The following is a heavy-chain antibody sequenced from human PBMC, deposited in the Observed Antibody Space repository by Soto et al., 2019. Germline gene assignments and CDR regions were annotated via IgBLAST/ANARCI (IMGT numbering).Heavy chain of an antibody. CDR2: IIPMFRSS. D-gene: IGHD3-10*02. J-gene: IGHJ4*02. V-gene: IGHV1-69*01. CDR1: GGTFTDYA. Sequence: QVQLVQSGAEAKKPGSSVKVSCKASGGTFTDYAFSWVRQAPGQGLEWMGGIIPMFRSSNFAQKFQDRLTICADASAGTAYMELSSLRSDDTAIYYCAKDVGFQQHLFVFDLWGQGTLVTVSS. CDR3: AKDVGFQQHLFVFDL.